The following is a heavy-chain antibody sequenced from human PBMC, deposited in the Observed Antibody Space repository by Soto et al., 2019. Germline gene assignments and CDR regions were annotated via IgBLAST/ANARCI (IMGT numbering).Heavy chain of an antibody. J-gene: IGHJ5*02. CDR3: ARLGASHGTAFDP. Sequence: QLQLQESGPGLVKPSETLSLTCTVSGGSISSSSYYWGWIRQPPGKGLEWIGSIYYSGRTYYNPSLKSRVTISVDTSKNQFSLKLSSVTAADTAVYYCARLGASHGTAFDPWGQGTLVTVSS. CDR1: GGSISSSSYY. CDR2: IYYSGRT. V-gene: IGHV4-39*01.